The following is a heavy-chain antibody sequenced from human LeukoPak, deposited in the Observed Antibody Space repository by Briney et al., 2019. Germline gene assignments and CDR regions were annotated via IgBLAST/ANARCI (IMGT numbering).Heavy chain of an antibody. V-gene: IGHV3-23*01. CDR3: AKPRAMTTGVGRYFDL. CDR2: ISGGGEDT. J-gene: IGHJ2*01. CDR1: GFTFTSYA. D-gene: IGHD1-1*01. Sequence: GGSLRLSCAASGFTFTSYAMSWIRQAPGKGLEWVSAISGGGEDTYYPDSVKGRFTISRDNSKNTPYLQMNSLRAEDTAIYYCAKPRAMTTGVGRYFDLWGRGTLVTVSS.